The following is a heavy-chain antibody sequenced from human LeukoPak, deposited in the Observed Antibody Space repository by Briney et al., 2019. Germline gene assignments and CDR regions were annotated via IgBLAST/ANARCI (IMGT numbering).Heavy chain of an antibody. CDR1: GGSISSFY. CDR3: ARHGTSGTNLNWFDP. J-gene: IGHJ5*02. D-gene: IGHD1-1*01. CDR2: IYYSGST. Sequence: PSETLSLTCTVSGGSISSFYWSWIRQPPGKGLEWVGYIYYSGSTNYNPSLKSRVTISVDTSKNQFSLKLSSVTAADTAVYYCARHGTSGTNLNWFDPWGQGTLVTVSS. V-gene: IGHV4-59*01.